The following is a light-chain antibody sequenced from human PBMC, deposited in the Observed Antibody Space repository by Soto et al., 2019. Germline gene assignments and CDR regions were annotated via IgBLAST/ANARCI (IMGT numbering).Light chain of an antibody. J-gene: IGLJ2*01. CDR3: AAWDDSLNGPV. Sequence: QSVLTQPPSASGTPGQTVTISCSGSNSNIGSYTVNWYQQLSGAAPKLLIYSNHQRPSGVPGRFSGSKSATSASLAISGLQSEDEADYYCAAWDDSLNGPVFGGGTKVTVL. CDR1: NSNIGSYT. CDR2: SNH. V-gene: IGLV1-44*01.